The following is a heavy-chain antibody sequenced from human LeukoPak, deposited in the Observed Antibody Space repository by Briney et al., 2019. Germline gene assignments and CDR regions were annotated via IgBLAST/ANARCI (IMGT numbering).Heavy chain of an antibody. Sequence: GGSLRLSCAASGFTFSSYGMHWVRQAPGKGLEWVAFIRYDGSNKYYADSVKGRFTISRDNSKNTLYLQMNSLRAEDTAVYYCAKDRRIRYSSGWSHFDYWGQGTLVTVSS. D-gene: IGHD6-19*01. CDR2: IRYDGSNK. CDR3: AKDRRIRYSSGWSHFDY. V-gene: IGHV3-30*02. J-gene: IGHJ4*02. CDR1: GFTFSSYG.